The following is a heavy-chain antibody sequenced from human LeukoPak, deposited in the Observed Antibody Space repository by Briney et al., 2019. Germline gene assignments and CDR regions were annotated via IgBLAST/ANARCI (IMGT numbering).Heavy chain of an antibody. CDR1: GFTFSDYY. J-gene: IGHJ4*02. V-gene: IGHV3-11*01. D-gene: IGHD2-21*02. CDR2: ISSSGSTI. CDR3: ARVNRVTAIQELDY. Sequence: GGSLRLSCAASGFTFSDYYMTWIRQAPGKGLEWVSCISSSGSTIFYADSVKGRFTISRDNAKSSLFLQLNSLRAEDTAVYYCARVNRVTAIQELDYWGQGTLVTVSS.